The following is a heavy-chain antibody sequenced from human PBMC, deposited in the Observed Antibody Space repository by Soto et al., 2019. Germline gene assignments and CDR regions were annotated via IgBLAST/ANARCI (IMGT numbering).Heavy chain of an antibody. D-gene: IGHD3-10*01. CDR1: GGSISSGGYS. CDR2: IYHSGST. V-gene: IGHV4-30-2*01. CDR3: ARLGYYGSGSPAPNAFDI. Sequence: SETLSLTCAVSGGSISSGGYSWSWIRQPPGKGLEWIGYIYHSGSTYYNPSLKSRVTISVDRSKNQFSLKLSSVTAADTAVYYCARLGYYGSGSPAPNAFDIWGQGTMVTVSS. J-gene: IGHJ3*02.